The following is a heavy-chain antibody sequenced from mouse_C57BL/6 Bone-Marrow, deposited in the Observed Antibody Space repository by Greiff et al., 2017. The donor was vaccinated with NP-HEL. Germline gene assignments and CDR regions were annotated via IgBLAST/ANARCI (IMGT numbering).Heavy chain of an antibody. V-gene: IGHV3-6*01. D-gene: IGHD3-2*02. CDR2: ISYDGSN. Sequence: LQESGPGLVKPSQSLSLTCSVTGYSITSGYYWNWIRQFPGNKLEWMGYISYDGSNNYNPSLKNRISITRDTSKNQFFLKLNSVTTEDTATYYCARDRGYVAMDYWGQGTSVTVSS. CDR1: GYSITSGYY. J-gene: IGHJ4*01. CDR3: ARDRGYVAMDY.